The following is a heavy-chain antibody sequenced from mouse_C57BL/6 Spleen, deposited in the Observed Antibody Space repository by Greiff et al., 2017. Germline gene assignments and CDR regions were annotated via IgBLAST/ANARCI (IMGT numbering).Heavy chain of an antibody. CDR3: ARNPSHYCGSSYGYFDV. CDR2: IWPGGGT. CDR1: GFSFTSYA. Sequence: VQLQESGPGLVAPSPSLSITCTASGFSFTSYAISWVRQPPGKGLEWLGVIWPGGGTTYNSALKSRLSISKDNSKSQVFLKMNSRQTEDTARYYCARNPSHYCGSSYGYFDVWGTGTTGTVSS. V-gene: IGHV2-9-1*01. J-gene: IGHJ1*03. D-gene: IGHD1-1*01.